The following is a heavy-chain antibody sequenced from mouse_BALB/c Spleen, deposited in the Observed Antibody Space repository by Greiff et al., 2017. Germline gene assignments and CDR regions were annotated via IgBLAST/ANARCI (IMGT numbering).Heavy chain of an antibody. CDR1: GYAFSSYW. V-gene: IGHV1-80*01. J-gene: IGHJ1*01. CDR2: IYPGDGDT. Sequence: VQLQQSGAELVRPGSSVKISCKASGYAFSSYWMNWVKQRPGQGLEWIGQIYPGDGDTNYNGKFKGKATLTADKSSSTAYMQLSSLTSEDSAVYFCARLGTTVVAPYWYFDVWGAGTTVTVSS. CDR3: ARLGTTVVAPYWYFDV. D-gene: IGHD1-1*01.